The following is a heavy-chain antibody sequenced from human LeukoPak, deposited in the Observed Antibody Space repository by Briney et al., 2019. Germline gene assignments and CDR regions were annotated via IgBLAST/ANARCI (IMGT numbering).Heavy chain of an antibody. Sequence: ASVKVSCKASGYAFTSFSISWVRQAPGQGLEWMGVINPSDDTRYSLQRFQGRVTVTRDTSTSTVFLELTSLRSEDTAVYYCARSRGGHNYGLEVSWGQGTLVTVSS. J-gene: IGHJ5*02. CDR3: ARSRGGHNYGLEVS. CDR2: INPSDDTR. CDR1: GYAFTSFS. V-gene: IGHV1-46*01. D-gene: IGHD5-18*01.